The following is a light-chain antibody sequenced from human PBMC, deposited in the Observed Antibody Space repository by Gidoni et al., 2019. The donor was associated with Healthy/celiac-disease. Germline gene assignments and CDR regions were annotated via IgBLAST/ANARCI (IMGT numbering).Light chain of an antibody. CDR3: QQYDNLPRKLT. CDR1: QDISNY. CDR2: DAS. V-gene: IGKV1-33*01. Sequence: DIQMTQSPSSLSASVGDRVTITCQASQDISNYLNWYQQKPGKAPKLLSYDASNLETGVPSRFSGSGSGTDFTFTISSLQPEDIATYYCQQYDNLPRKLTFGGGTKVEIK. J-gene: IGKJ4*01.